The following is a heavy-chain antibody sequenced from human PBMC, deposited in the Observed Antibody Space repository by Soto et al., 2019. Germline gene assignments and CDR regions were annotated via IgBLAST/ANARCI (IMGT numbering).Heavy chain of an antibody. CDR3: ARGPTDYYDNSANYFLDY. D-gene: IGHD3-22*01. CDR1: GYTFITYG. J-gene: IGHJ4*02. Sequence: QVQLVQSGAEVKKPGASVKVSCKASGYTFITYGVSWVRQAPGQGLDWLGWISTYNGNTRYAERLQGRETMTTDTTTNTAYMELRNLRSDDTAVYYCARGPTDYYDNSANYFLDYWGQGTLVTVSS. CDR2: ISTYNGNT. V-gene: IGHV1-18*01.